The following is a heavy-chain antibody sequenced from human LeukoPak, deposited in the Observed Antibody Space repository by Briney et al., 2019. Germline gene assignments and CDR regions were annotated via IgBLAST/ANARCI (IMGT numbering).Heavy chain of an antibody. CDR1: GFPFSDYW. CDR3: SRSLDY. CDR2: INQRGSDQ. Sequence: GGSLRLSCTTSGFPFSDYWMDWVRQAPGKGMEWVANINQRGSDQYYAASVKGRFFISRDNARNSLYLQMDSLKSKHTAVYYCSRSLDYLGQGALVTVSS. V-gene: IGHV3-7*01. J-gene: IGHJ4*02.